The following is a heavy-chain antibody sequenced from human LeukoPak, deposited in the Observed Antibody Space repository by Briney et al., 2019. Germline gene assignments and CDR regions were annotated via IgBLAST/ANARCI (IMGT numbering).Heavy chain of an antibody. CDR2: IGVGSSPI. CDR1: GFTFSTHS. Sequence: GGSLRLSCAASGFTFSTHSMNWVRRAPGKGLEWVSYIGVGSSPIYYADSVRGRFTISRDNAKNSLFLQMNSLRAEDTAIYHCVRDGLGSLPFDFWGQGTLVTVSS. CDR3: VRDGLGSLPFDF. V-gene: IGHV3-48*04. J-gene: IGHJ4*02. D-gene: IGHD3/OR15-3a*01.